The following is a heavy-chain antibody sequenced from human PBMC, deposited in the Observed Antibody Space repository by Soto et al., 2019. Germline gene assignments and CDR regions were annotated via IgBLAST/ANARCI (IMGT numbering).Heavy chain of an antibody. CDR3: GAVTGTGYYYYYGMDV. CDR1: GGSISSGGYY. Sequence: PSETLSLTCTVSGGSISSGGYYWSWIRQHPGKGLEWIGYIYYSGSTYYNPSLKSRVTISVDTSKNQFSLKLSSVTAADTAVYYCGAVTGTGYYYYYGMDVWGQGTTVTVSS. V-gene: IGHV4-31*03. J-gene: IGHJ6*02. D-gene: IGHD6-19*01. CDR2: IYYSGST.